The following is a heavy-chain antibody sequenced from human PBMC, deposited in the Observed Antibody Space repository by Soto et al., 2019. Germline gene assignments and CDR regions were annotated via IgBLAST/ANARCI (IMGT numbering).Heavy chain of an antibody. Sequence: QVQIQQWGAGLLKASETLSLTCAVYGGSFSGYQWSWIRQTPGKGLEWIGGINDSGDINYNPSLKSRVTILVDSPKKQISLRLSSVTAADTAVYYCARGLKLWFGELSRRGGYYYYMDVWGKGTTVTVSS. J-gene: IGHJ6*03. CDR1: GGSFSGYQ. V-gene: IGHV4-34*01. CDR3: ARGLKLWFGELSRRGGYYYYMDV. D-gene: IGHD3-10*01. CDR2: INDSGDI.